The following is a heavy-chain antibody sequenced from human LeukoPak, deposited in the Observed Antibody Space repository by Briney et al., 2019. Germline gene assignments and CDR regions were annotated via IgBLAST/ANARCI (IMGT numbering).Heavy chain of an antibody. D-gene: IGHD6-13*01. CDR2: IYSGGST. Sequence: GGSLRLPRAASGFTFSSYAMSWVRQAPGKGLEWVSVIYSGGSTYYADSVKGRFTISRDNSKNTLYLQMNSLRAEDTAVYYCARGGPAAGRFDYWGQGTLVTVSS. V-gene: IGHV3-66*01. CDR1: GFTFSSYA. J-gene: IGHJ4*02. CDR3: ARGGPAAGRFDY.